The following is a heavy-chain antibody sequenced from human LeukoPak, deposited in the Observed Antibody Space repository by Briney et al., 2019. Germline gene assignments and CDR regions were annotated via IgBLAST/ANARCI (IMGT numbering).Heavy chain of an antibody. V-gene: IGHV4-4*07. CDR2: IYTSGST. Sequence: PSETLSLTCTVSGGSISSYYWSWIRRPAGKGLEWIGRIYTSGSTNYNPSLKSRVTMSVDTSKNQFSLKLSSVTAADTAVYYCARGSVGSNSPWFDPWGQGTLVTVSS. J-gene: IGHJ5*02. CDR3: ARGSVGSNSPWFDP. D-gene: IGHD4-23*01. CDR1: GGSISSYY.